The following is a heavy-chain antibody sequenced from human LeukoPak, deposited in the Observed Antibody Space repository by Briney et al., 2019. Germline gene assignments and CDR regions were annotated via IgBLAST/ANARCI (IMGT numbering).Heavy chain of an antibody. D-gene: IGHD5-18*01. CDR3: ARDLSGHSSLDY. J-gene: IGHJ4*02. CDR1: GGSISSYY. V-gene: IGHV4-59*01. CDR2: IYYSGST. Sequence: SETLSLTCTVSGGSISSYYWSWIRQPPGKGLEWIGYIYYSGSTNYNPSLKSRVTISVDTSKNQFSLKLSSVTAADTVVYYCARDLSGHSSLDYWGQGTLVTVSS.